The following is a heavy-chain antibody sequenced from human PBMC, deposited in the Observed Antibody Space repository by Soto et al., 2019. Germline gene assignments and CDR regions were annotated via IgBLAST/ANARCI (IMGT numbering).Heavy chain of an antibody. Sequence: SETLSLTCTVSGGSISSGGYYWSWIRQHPGKGLEWIGYIYYSGSTYYNPSLKSRVTISVDTSKNQFSLKLSSVTAADTAVYYCAREYHDSSGYDYWGQGTLVTVSS. CDR2: IYYSGST. V-gene: IGHV4-31*03. CDR3: AREYHDSSGYDY. J-gene: IGHJ4*02. CDR1: GGSISSGGYY. D-gene: IGHD3-22*01.